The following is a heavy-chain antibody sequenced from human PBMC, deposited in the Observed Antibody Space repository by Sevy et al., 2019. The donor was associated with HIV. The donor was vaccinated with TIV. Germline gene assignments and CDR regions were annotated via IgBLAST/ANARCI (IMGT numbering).Heavy chain of an antibody. D-gene: IGHD1-20*01. CDR3: ARTVYIRDFYFDY. J-gene: IGHJ4*02. V-gene: IGHV1-2*02. CDR1: GYTFTDYY. CDR2: INPNSGGT. Sequence: ASVKVSCKASGYTFTDYYIHWVRQALGQGLEWMGWINPNSGGTNYAQKFQGRVTMTRDTSISTAYMELSRLRSDDTAVYYCARTVYIRDFYFDYWGQGTLVTVSS.